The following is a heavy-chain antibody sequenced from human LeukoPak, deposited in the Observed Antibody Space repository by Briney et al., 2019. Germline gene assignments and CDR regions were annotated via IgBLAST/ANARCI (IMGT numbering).Heavy chain of an antibody. CDR3: ARGGDKATITFDY. J-gene: IGHJ4*02. CDR1: GYSISSGYY. V-gene: IGHV4-38-2*02. CDR2: IYHSGST. D-gene: IGHD5-24*01. Sequence: SETLSLTCTVSGYSISSGYYWGWIRQPPGKGLEWIGYIYHSGSTYYNPSLESRVTISVDRSKNQFSLKVSSVTAADTAVYYCARGGDKATITFDYWGQGTLVTVSS.